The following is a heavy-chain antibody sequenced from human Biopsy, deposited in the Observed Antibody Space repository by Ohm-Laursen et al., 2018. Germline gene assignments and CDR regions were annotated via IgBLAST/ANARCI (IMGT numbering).Heavy chain of an antibody. CDR2: IYYSGRP. Sequence: SETLSFTCAVSGDSIARYYWTWIRQSAGKGLEWIAYIYYSGRPNYNPSLKGRVVISVDRSMNQFFLKLTSATAADTAIYYCARVDRYNFDHYIMDAWGRGTTVTVSS. J-gene: IGHJ6*02. D-gene: IGHD1-20*01. CDR3: ARVDRYNFDHYIMDA. V-gene: IGHV4-59*01. CDR1: GDSIARYY.